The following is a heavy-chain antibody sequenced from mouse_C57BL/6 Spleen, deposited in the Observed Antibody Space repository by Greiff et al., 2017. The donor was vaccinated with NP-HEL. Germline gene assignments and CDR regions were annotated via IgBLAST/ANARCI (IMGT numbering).Heavy chain of an antibody. J-gene: IGHJ4*01. V-gene: IGHV5-16*01. Sequence: EVKLVESEGGLVQPGSSMKLSCTASGFTFSDYYMAWVRQVPEKGLEWVANINYDGSSTYYLDSLKSRFLISRDNAKNILYLQMSSLKSEDTATYYCARGGYYGNSYAMDYWGQGTSVTVSS. CDR1: GFTFSDYY. CDR2: INYDGSST. CDR3: ARGGYYGNSYAMDY. D-gene: IGHD2-1*01.